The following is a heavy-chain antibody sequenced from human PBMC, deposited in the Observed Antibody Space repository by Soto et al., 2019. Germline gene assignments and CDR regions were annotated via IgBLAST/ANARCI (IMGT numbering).Heavy chain of an antibody. V-gene: IGHV3-21*01. D-gene: IGHD3-22*01. CDR2: LSCSSSYI. CDR3: ARYGIDDSRPENYYYGYYMDV. CDR1: GFTFSSYS. J-gene: IGHJ6*03. Sequence: EVQLVESGGGLVKPGGSLRLSCAASGFTFSSYSMNWVRQAPGKGLEWVSSLSCSSSYIYYADSVKGRFTISRDNAKNTLYLQMTSLRDEDTVVDYCARYGIDDSRPENYYYGYYMDVWGKGTTVTVSS.